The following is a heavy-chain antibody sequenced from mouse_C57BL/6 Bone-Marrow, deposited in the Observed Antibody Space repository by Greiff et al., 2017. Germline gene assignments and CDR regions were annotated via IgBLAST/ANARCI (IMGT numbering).Heavy chain of an antibody. CDR1: GYTFTSYW. D-gene: IGHD2-2*01. V-gene: IGHV1-50*01. Sequence: QVQLQQPGAELVKPGASVKLSCKASGYTFTSYWMQWVKQRPGQGLEWIGEIDPSDGYTTYNQKFKGKATLTVATSSSTAYMQLSSLTSEDSAVYYCARGGNGYDGCDYWGQGTLVTVAA. CDR3: ARGGNGYDGCDY. CDR2: IDPSDGYT. J-gene: IGHJ3*01.